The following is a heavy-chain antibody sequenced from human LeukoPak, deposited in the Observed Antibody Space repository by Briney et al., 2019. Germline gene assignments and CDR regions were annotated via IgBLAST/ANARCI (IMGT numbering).Heavy chain of an antibody. CDR1: GGSISSYY. Sequence: SETLSLTCTVSGGSISSYYWSWIRQPPGKGLEWIGYIYYSGSTNYNPSLKSRVTISVDTSKNQFSLKLSSVTAADTAVYYCASWPGSYPYYFDYWGQGTLVTVSS. CDR3: ASWPGSYPYYFDY. J-gene: IGHJ4*02. D-gene: IGHD1-26*01. CDR2: IYYSGST. V-gene: IGHV4-59*08.